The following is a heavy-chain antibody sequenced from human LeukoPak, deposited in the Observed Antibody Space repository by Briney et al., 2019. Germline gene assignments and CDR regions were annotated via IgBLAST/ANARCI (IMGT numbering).Heavy chain of an antibody. CDR2: IYTSGST. D-gene: IGHD3-10*01. V-gene: IGHV4-4*07. CDR1: GGSISSYY. Sequence: PSETLSLTCTVSGGSISSYYWSWIRQPAGKGLEWIGRIYTSGSTNYNPSLKSRVTISVDTSKNQFSLKLSSVTAADTAVYYCAREGGYYGSGSYYQYFDYWGQGTLVTVSS. J-gene: IGHJ4*02. CDR3: AREGGYYGSGSYYQYFDY.